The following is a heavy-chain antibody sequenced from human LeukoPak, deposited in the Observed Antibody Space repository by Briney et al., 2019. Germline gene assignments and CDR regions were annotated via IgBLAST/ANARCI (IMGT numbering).Heavy chain of an antibody. CDR2: IYHSGST. V-gene: IGHV4-30-2*01. CDR1: GGSISGGGYS. D-gene: IGHD3-16*01. CDR3: ARVSSGGYFDY. J-gene: IGHJ4*02. Sequence: SQTLSLTCAVSGGSISGGGYSWSWIRQPPGKGLEWIGYIYHSGSTYYNPSLKSRVTISVDMSKNQFSLKLSSVTAEDTAVYYCARVSSGGYFDYWGQGTLVSVSS.